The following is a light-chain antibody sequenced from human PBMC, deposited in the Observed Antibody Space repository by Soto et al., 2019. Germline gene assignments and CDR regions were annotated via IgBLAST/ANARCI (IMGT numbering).Light chain of an antibody. CDR3: QQPDTWPPFT. CDR2: DAS. J-gene: IGKJ2*01. V-gene: IGKV3-11*01. CDR1: QSISSY. Sequence: EIVLTQSPATLSLSPGERATLSCRASQSISSYLAWYQQRPGQAPRLLIYDASNRATGIPARFSGSGSGTDFTLTVISLEPEDCAVYYCQQPDTWPPFTFGQGTKLEIK.